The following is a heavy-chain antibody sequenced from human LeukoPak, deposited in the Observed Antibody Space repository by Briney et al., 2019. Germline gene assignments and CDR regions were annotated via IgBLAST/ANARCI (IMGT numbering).Heavy chain of an antibody. CDR3: AIGSSKGYYFDY. CDR1: GFTFSSYA. CDR2: ISYDGSNK. V-gene: IGHV3-30-3*01. Sequence: PGGSLRPSCAASGFTFSSYAMHWVRQAPGKGLEWVAVISYDGSNKYYADSVKGRFTISRDNSKNTLYLQMNSLRAEDTAVYYCAIGSSKGYYFDYWGQGTLVTVSS. D-gene: IGHD4-11*01. J-gene: IGHJ4*02.